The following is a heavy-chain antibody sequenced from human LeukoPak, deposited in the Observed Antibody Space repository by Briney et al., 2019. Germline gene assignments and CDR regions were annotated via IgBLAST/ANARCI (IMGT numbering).Heavy chain of an antibody. Sequence: ASVKVSCKASGYTFTGYYMHWVRQAPGQGLEWMGWINPNSGGTDYAQKFQGRVTTTRDTSISTAYMELSRLRSDDTAVYYCARAPSNYGAMDYWGQGTLVTVSS. J-gene: IGHJ4*02. CDR3: ARAPSNYGAMDY. CDR1: GYTFTGYY. D-gene: IGHD4-17*01. CDR2: INPNSGGT. V-gene: IGHV1-2*02.